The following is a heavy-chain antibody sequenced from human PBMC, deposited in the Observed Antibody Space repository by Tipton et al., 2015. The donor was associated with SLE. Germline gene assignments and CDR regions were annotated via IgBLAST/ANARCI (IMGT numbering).Heavy chain of an antibody. J-gene: IGHJ6*02. V-gene: IGHV4-34*01. CDR2: INHGGST. CDR3: ARGYFYYYYAMDV. Sequence: TLSLTCAVYGGSFSGYYWSWIRQPPGKGLEWIGEINHGGSTNYNPSLKSRVTISIDTSKNQFSLKLSSVTAADTAVYYCARGYFYYYYAMDVWGQGTTVTVS. CDR1: GGSFSGYY.